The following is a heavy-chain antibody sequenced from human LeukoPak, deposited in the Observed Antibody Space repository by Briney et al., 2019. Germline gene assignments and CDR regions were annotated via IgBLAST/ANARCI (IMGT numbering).Heavy chain of an antibody. D-gene: IGHD1-14*01. V-gene: IGHV3-30*04. CDR2: ISFDGSNK. CDR3: ARTSETVHLTYYFDY. Sequence: GRSLRLSCATSGFTFSTYAMHWVRQAPGKELEWVAAISFDGSNKYYADSVKGRFTISRDNSKNTLYLQMNSLRAEDTAVYSCARTSETVHLTYYFDYWGQGTLVTVSS. J-gene: IGHJ4*02. CDR1: GFTFSTYA.